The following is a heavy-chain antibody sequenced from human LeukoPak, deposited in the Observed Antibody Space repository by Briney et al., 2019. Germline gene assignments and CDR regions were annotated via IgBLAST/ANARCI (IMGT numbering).Heavy chain of an antibody. Sequence: GASLKVSCKASGYTFTGYYMHWVRQAPGPGLEWMGWINPNSGGTNYAQKFQCRVTMTRDTSISTAYMELSSLRSVDSAVYYCPRGSDVVPAAVVDYWGQGTLVTVSS. V-gene: IGHV1-2*02. D-gene: IGHD2-2*01. CDR2: INPNSGGT. CDR3: PRGSDVVPAAVVDY. CDR1: GYTFTGYY. J-gene: IGHJ4*02.